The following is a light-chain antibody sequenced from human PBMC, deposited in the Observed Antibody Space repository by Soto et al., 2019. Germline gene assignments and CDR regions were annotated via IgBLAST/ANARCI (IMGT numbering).Light chain of an antibody. Sequence: QSVLTQPPSVSGAPGQRVTISCTGSSSNIGAGYDVHWYQQLPGTAPKLLIYGNSNRPSGVPDRFSGSKSGTSASLAITGLHAEDEADYSCQPYDSSLSGFYVFGTGTKLTVL. CDR2: GNS. CDR3: QPYDSSLSGFYV. V-gene: IGLV1-40*01. CDR1: SSNIGAGYD. J-gene: IGLJ1*01.